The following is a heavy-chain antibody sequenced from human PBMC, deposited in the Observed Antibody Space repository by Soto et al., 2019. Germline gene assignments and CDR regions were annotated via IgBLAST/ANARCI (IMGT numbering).Heavy chain of an antibody. CDR2: ISGSGGST. CDR3: APAGYCSGGSCQNDAFDI. V-gene: IGHV3-23*01. CDR1: GFTFSSYA. D-gene: IGHD2-15*01. J-gene: IGHJ3*02. Sequence: GGSLRLSCAASGFTFSSYAMSWVRQAPGKGLEWVSAISGSGGSTYYADSVKGRFTISRDNSKNTLYLQMNSLRAEDTAVYYCAPAGYCSGGSCQNDAFDIWGQGTMVTVSS.